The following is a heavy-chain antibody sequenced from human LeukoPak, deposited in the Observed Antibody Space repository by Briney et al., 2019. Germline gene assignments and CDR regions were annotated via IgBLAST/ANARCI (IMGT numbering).Heavy chain of an antibody. CDR1: RFSFSNYG. V-gene: IGHV3-23*01. D-gene: IGHD3-22*01. Sequence: GGSLRLSCVASRFSFSNYGMSWVRQGPGKGLEWVSAISFSGGRIFYADSVKGRLTISRDNSKSTLYLQMNSLRAEDTAVYFCAKEDSDSSGFFDYWGQGTLVTVSS. J-gene: IGHJ4*02. CDR3: AKEDSDSSGFFDY. CDR2: ISFSGGRI.